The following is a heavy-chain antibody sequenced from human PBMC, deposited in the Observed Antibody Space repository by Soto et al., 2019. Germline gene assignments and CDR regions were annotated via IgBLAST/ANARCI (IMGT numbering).Heavy chain of an antibody. CDR1: GFTFSDYY. CDR3: ARERYQVLSDGMDV. V-gene: IGHV1-2*02. CDR2: LNPKSGGT. J-gene: IGHJ6*02. D-gene: IGHD2-2*01. Sequence: ASVKVSCKASGFTFSDYYMHLVREAPGQGLEWMGWLNPKSGGTTYAQKFQGRLTLSRDTSINTAYMELSRLSIDDTALYYCARERYQVLSDGMDVWGQGTTVTVSS.